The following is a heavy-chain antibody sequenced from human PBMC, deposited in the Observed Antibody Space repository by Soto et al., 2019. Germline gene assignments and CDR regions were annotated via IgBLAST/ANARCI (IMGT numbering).Heavy chain of an antibody. J-gene: IGHJ6*03. Sequence: ASVKVSCKASGYTFTSYDINWVRQATGQGLEWMGWMNPNSGNTGYAQKFQGRVTMTRNTSISTAYMELSSLRSEDTAVYYCARYYGEKTWIQYYYYYYYMDVWGKGTTVTVSS. CDR3: ARYYGEKTWIQYYYYYYYMDV. D-gene: IGHD4-17*01. V-gene: IGHV1-8*01. CDR1: GYTFTSYD. CDR2: MNPNSGNT.